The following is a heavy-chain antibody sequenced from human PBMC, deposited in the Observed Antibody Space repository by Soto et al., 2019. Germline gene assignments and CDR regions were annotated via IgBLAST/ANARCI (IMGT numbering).Heavy chain of an antibody. CDR3: AREVIPLTTDWYFDL. Sequence: QLQLRESGPGLVKPSETLSLTCTVSGGSISGGVGGLYYWSWIRQPPGKGLEWIGYIYDSGSTYYNTSIKSRVTISVDTSKNQFSLRLSSVTAADTVVYYCAREVIPLTTDWYFDLWGRGTLVTVSS. CDR2: IYDSGST. D-gene: IGHD4-17*01. J-gene: IGHJ2*01. V-gene: IGHV4-30-4*01. CDR1: GGSISGGVGGLYY.